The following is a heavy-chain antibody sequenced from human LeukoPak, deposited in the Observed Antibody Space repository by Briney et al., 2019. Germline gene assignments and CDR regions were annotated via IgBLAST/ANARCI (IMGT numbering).Heavy chain of an antibody. J-gene: IGHJ4*02. CDR3: ARHDSSGYHFDY. D-gene: IGHD3-22*01. Sequence: SETLSLTCTVSGGSISTYYWSWIRQPAGQGLEWIGHIYTSGSTNNNPSLRSRVTISVDTSKHQFSLKLSSVTAADTAVYYCARHDSSGYHFDYWGQGTLVTVSS. CDR1: GGSISTYY. CDR2: IYTSGST. V-gene: IGHV4-4*08.